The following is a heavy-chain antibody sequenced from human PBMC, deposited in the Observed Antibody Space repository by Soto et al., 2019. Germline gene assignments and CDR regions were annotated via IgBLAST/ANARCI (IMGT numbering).Heavy chain of an antibody. D-gene: IGHD2-21*02. CDR1: GGSISSDGHY. V-gene: IGHV4-31*03. J-gene: IGHJ2*01. CDR2: ITYTGST. Sequence: QVQLQESGPGLVKPSQTLSLICTVSGGSISSDGHYWSWIRQFPGNDLEWIGFITYTGSTYYNPSLQSRVTMSADSSKNQFFLWLSSVTAADTAVYYCASLVEMAAIAWYFDLWGRGTLVTVSS. CDR3: ASLVEMAAIAWYFDL.